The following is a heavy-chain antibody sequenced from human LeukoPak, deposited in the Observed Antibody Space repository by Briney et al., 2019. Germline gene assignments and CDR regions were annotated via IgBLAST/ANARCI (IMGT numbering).Heavy chain of an antibody. D-gene: IGHD1-1*01. Sequence: GGSLRLSCTASEFTFRRYDMTWVRQAAGKRLEWVSDITGRGDSTFYADSVKGRFTISRDNSKNTLYLQMNNLRAEDTALYYCAGAWTWGQGTLVTVSS. CDR1: EFTFRRYD. V-gene: IGHV3-23*01. CDR2: ITGRGDST. CDR3: AGAWT. J-gene: IGHJ4*02.